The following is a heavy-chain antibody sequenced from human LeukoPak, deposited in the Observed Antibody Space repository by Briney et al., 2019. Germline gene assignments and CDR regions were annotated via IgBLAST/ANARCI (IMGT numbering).Heavy chain of an antibody. V-gene: IGHV3-30-3*01. Sequence: PGGSLRLSCAASGFTFSSYAMHWVRQAPGKGLEWVAVISYDGSNKYYADSVKGRFTISRDNSKNTLYLQMNSLRAEDTAVYYCARYCSSTSCSSSLYYYYYGMDVWGQGTTVTVSS. CDR3: ARYCSSTSCSSSLYYYYYGMDV. D-gene: IGHD2-2*01. J-gene: IGHJ6*02. CDR1: GFTFSSYA. CDR2: ISYDGSNK.